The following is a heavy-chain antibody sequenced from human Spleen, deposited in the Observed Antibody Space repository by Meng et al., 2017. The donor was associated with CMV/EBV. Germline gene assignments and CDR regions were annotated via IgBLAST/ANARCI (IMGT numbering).Heavy chain of an antibody. CDR3: ARARSNGDLDD. J-gene: IGHJ4*02. CDR2: IHNTGST. CDR1: SGSISNYY. V-gene: IGHV4-59*01. Sequence: SETLSLTCSVSSGSISNYYWTWIRRPPGKALEWIAYIHNTGSTNYNPYLKGRVTISLDTSRNQFFLKLNSVTAADTAMYYCARARSNGDLDDWGQGTLVTVSS. D-gene: IGHD2-21*01.